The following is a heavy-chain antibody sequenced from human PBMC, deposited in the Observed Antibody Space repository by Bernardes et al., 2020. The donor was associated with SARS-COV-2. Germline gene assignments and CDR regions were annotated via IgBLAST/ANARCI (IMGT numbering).Heavy chain of an antibody. V-gene: IGHV3-30-3*01. CDR3: ARGPGRPMATIPRNG. CDR2: ISYDGSNK. Sequence: SLRLSCAASGFTFSSYAMHWVRQAPGKGLEWVAVISYDGSNKYYADSVKGRFTISRDNSKNTLYLQMNSLRAEDTAVYYCARGPGRPMATIPRNGWGQGTLVTVSS. J-gene: IGHJ4*02. CDR1: GFTFSSYA. D-gene: IGHD5-12*01.